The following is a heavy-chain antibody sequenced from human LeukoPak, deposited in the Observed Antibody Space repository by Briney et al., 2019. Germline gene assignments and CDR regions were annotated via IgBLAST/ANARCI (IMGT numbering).Heavy chain of an antibody. J-gene: IGHJ5*02. V-gene: IGHV4-34*01. Sequence: PSETLSLTCALYGESLSGYYSSWIRHPPGKGREWIGEINHSGSTNYNPSLRSRVTISVDTSKNQFSVKLGSVTDEDAAVCYCGRDHYYGSGSPLNWFDPWGQGTLVTVSS. D-gene: IGHD3-10*01. CDR2: INHSGST. CDR3: GRDHYYGSGSPLNWFDP. CDR1: GESLSGYY.